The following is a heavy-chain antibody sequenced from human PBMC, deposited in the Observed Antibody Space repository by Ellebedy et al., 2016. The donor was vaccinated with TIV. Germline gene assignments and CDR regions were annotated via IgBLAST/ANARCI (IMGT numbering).Heavy chain of an antibody. D-gene: IGHD4-17*01. J-gene: IGHJ3*02. Sequence: GGSLRLSCAASGFSFSSYWMSWVRQAPGKGLEWVANIKQDGSEKYYVDSVKGRFTISRDNAKNSLYLQMNSLRAEDTALYYCASDGSYGDYLSPTHAFEMWGQGTMITVSS. CDR3: ASDGSYGDYLSPTHAFEM. V-gene: IGHV3-7*01. CDR2: IKQDGSEK. CDR1: GFSFSSYW.